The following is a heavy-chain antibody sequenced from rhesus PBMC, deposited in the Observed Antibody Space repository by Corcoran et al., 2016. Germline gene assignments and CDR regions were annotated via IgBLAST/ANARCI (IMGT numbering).Heavy chain of an antibody. D-gene: IGHD6-25*01. CDR1: GGSISSGYYY. CDR2: ISGSGGST. J-gene: IGHJ4*01. CDR3: ARDGYSGSWNPGNFDY. V-gene: IGHV4-173*01. Sequence: QVQLQESGPGLVKPSETLSLTCAVAGGSISSGYYYWSWIRQPPGKGLEWIGRISGSGGSTDYNPSLKSRVTISTDTSKNQFSLKLSSVTAADTAVYYCARDGYSGSWNPGNFDYWGQGVLVTVSS.